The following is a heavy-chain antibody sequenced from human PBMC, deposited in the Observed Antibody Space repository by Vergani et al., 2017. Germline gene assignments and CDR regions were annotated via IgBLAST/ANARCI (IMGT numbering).Heavy chain of an antibody. CDR2: IWYDGSNK. V-gene: IGHV3-33*01. J-gene: IGHJ4*02. Sequence: VQLVESGGGVVQPGRSLRLSCAASGFTFSSYGMHWVRQAPGKGLEWVAVIWYDGSNKYYADSVKGRFTISRDNSKNSLYLQMNSLRDEDTAVYYCSATRSYWGQGTLVTVSS. CDR1: GFTFSSYG. CDR3: SATRSY.